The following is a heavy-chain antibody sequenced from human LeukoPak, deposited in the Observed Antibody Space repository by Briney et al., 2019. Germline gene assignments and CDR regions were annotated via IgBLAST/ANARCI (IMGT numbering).Heavy chain of an antibody. D-gene: IGHD3-10*01. CDR3: ARLTYYYASGSYYLDAFDI. CDR2: IYHSGST. J-gene: IGHJ3*02. CDR1: GYSISSGYY. V-gene: IGHV4-38-2*01. Sequence: SETLSLSCVVSGYSISSGYYWGWIRQPPGKGLEWIGSIYHSGSTYYNPSLKSRVTISVDTSKNQFSLKLNSVTAADTAVYYCARLTYYYASGSYYLDAFDIGGQGTMVTVSS.